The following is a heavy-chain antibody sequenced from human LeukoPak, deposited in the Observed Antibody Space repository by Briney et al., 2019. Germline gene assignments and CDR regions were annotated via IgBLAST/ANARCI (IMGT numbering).Heavy chain of an antibody. V-gene: IGHV4-4*07. CDR1: VDSISSYY. CDR2: IYTTGST. D-gene: IGHD6-13*01. Sequence: SETLSLTCSVSVDSISSYYWSWIRQPAGKGLEWIGRIYTTGSTNYNPSLKSRVTMSVDTSKNQFSLKLSSVTAADTAVYYCARGIAAAAKQGGFDFWGQGTLVTASS. CDR3: ARGIAAAAKQGGFDF. J-gene: IGHJ4*02.